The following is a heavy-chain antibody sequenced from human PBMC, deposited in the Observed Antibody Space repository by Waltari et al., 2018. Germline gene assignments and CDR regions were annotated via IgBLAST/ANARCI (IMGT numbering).Heavy chain of an antibody. V-gene: IGHV4-61*02. Sequence: QVQLQESGPGLVKPSQTLSLTCTVSGGSISSGSYYWSWIRQPAGKGLEWIGRIYTSGSTNYNPSLKSRVTRSVDTSKNQFSLKLSSVTAADTAVYYCARGVGSTYYYGSGSYNQSPYYFDYWGQGTLVTVSS. D-gene: IGHD3-10*01. CDR3: ARGVGSTYYYGSGSYNQSPYYFDY. CDR1: GGSISSGSYY. J-gene: IGHJ4*02. CDR2: IYTSGST.